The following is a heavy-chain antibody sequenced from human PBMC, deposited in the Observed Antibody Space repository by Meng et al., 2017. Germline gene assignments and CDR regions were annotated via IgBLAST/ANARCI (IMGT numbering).Heavy chain of an antibody. CDR1: GYTFTSYG. D-gene: IGHD6-6*01. V-gene: IGHV1-18*01. J-gene: IGHJ4*02. CDR3: ARHYLIFPVSSFDY. Sequence: ASVKVSCKASGYTFTSYGISWVRQAPGQGLEWMGWISAYNGNTNYAQKLQGRVTMTTDTSTSTAYIEPRSLRSDDTAVYYCARHYLIFPVSSFDYWGQGTLVTVSS. CDR2: ISAYNGNT.